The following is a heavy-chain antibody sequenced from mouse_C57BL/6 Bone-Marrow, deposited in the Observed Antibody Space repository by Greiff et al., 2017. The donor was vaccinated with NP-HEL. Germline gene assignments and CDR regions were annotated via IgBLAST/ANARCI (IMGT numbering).Heavy chain of an antibody. CDR2: IDPENGDT. D-gene: IGHD1-1*01. CDR3: TANYGYWYFDV. Sequence: EVQLVESGAELVRPGASVKLSCTASGFNIKDDYMHWVKQRPEQGLEWIGWIDPENGDTEYASKFQGKATITADTSSNTAYLQLSSLTSEDTAVYYCTANYGYWYFDVWGTGTTVTVSS. CDR1: GFNIKDDY. J-gene: IGHJ1*03. V-gene: IGHV14-4*01.